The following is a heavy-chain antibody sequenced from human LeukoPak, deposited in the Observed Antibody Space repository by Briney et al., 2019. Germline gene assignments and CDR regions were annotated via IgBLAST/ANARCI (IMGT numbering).Heavy chain of an antibody. CDR1: GFTFSSYA. Sequence: GGSLRLSCSASGFTFSSYAMHWLRQAPGKGLEYASGISINGGSTYYADSVKGRFTISRDNSKSTLYLQMSSLGAEDTAVYYCVKDSRITIFGVPFFGYWGQGTLVTVSS. D-gene: IGHD3-3*01. V-gene: IGHV3-64D*09. CDR3: VKDSRITIFGVPFFGY. J-gene: IGHJ4*02. CDR2: ISINGGST.